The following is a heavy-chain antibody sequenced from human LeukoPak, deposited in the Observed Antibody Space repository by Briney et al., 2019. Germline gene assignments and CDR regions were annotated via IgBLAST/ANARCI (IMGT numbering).Heavy chain of an antibody. CDR2: IYYSGST. CDR1: GDSISSYY. J-gene: IGHJ4*02. D-gene: IGHD2-2*01. Sequence: SETLSLTCTVSGDSISSYYWSWIRQPLGKGLEWIGYIYYSGSTNYKPSLKSRVTISVDTSKNQFSLKLSSVTAADTAVYYCARLDCSSTSCRRGFSDYWGQGTLITVSS. V-gene: IGHV4-59*08. CDR3: ARLDCSSTSCRRGFSDY.